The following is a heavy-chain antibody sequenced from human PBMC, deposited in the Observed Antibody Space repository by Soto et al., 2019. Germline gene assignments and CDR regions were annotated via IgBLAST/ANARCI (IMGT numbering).Heavy chain of an antibody. V-gene: IGHV1-69*08. J-gene: IGHJ6*03. CDR1: GGSFSTYT. CDR2: IIPVIGIG. Sequence: QFQLVQSGAEVKKPGSSVKVSCKASGGSFSTYTINWVRQAPGQGLEWMGRIIPVIGIGNYAQKFKGRVTITADKSTSTAYMELSSLRSEDTAVYYCAGEDYDYYYLDVWGKGTTVTVSS. CDR3: AGEDYDYYYLDV.